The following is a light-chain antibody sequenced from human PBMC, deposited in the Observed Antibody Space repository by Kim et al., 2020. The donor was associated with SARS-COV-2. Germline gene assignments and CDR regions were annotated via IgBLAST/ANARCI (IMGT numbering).Light chain of an antibody. Sequence: GQRVTISCTGSSSNIGAGYDVHWYQQLPGTAPKLLIYGNSNRPSGVPDRFSGSKSGTSASLAITGLQAEDEADYYCQSYDSSRHVVFGGGTQLTVL. V-gene: IGLV1-40*01. CDR2: GNS. J-gene: IGLJ2*01. CDR1: SSNIGAGYD. CDR3: QSYDSSRHVV.